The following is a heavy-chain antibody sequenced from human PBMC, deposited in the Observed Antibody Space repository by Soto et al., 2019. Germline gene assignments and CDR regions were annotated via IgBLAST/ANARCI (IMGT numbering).Heavy chain of an antibody. CDR2: ISGYNEKT. CDR3: AKNGGYYDSWSGSYNWFDS. D-gene: IGHD3-3*01. CDR1: GYTYRNFA. Sequence: ASVKVSCKASGYTYRNFAISWVRQAPGQGLEWMGWISGYNEKTNYAQRLQGRVTLTTDTSTSTVYMELRSLRSDDTAVYYCAKNGGYYDSWSGSYNWFDSWGQ. J-gene: IGHJ5*01. V-gene: IGHV1-18*01.